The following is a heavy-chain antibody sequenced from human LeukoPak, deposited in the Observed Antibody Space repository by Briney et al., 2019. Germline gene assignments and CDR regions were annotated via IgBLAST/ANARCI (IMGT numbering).Heavy chain of an antibody. CDR1: GGSISNYY. V-gene: IGHV4-59*01. D-gene: IGHD1-1*01. Sequence: PSETLSLTCTVSGGSISNYYWSWIRQSPGKGPEWIGWSYHRGSTSYNPSLKSRVAISVDTSKNQFSLKLSSVTAADTAVYYCARDRELGYWGQGTLVIVSS. CDR2: SYHRGST. CDR3: ARDRELGY. J-gene: IGHJ4*02.